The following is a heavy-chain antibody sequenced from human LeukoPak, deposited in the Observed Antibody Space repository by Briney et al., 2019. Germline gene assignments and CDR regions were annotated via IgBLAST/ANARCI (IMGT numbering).Heavy chain of an antibody. D-gene: IGHD6-13*01. J-gene: IGHJ4*02. V-gene: IGHV3-66*01. Sequence: GGSLRLSCAASGITASGNHMNWVRQAPGKGLEWVSVIYTGGSTYYADSVKGTFTISRDNSKNTLYLHMNSLRAEDTAVYYCARDYKGSGTFDYWGQGTLVTVSS. CDR1: GITASGNH. CDR2: IYTGGST. CDR3: ARDYKGSGTFDY.